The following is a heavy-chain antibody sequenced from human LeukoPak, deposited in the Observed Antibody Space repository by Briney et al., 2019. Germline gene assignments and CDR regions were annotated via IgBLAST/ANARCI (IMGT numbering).Heavy chain of an antibody. CDR2: IIPIFGTA. D-gene: IGHD5-24*01. J-gene: IGHJ6*03. V-gene: IGHV1-69*13. CDR1: GGTFSSYA. Sequence: SVKVSCKASGGTFSSYAISWVRQAPGQGLEWMGGIIPIFGTANYAQKFQGRVTITADESTSTAYMELSSLRSEDTAVYYCARGWLQVPGYYYYMDVWGKGTTVTVSS. CDR3: ARGWLQVPGYYYYMDV.